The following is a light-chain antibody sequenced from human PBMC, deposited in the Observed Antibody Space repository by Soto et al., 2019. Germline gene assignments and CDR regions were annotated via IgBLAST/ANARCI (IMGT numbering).Light chain of an antibody. Sequence: QSVLTQPASVSGSPGQSSTISCTGTSSDVGLYDYVSWYQQHPGKAPQLMIYAVSNRPSGVSNRFSASKSGNTASLFISGLQSEDEPHYYFSSYTSDSSHVSGSGTNVTIL. CDR2: AVS. J-gene: IGLJ1*01. CDR3: SSYTSDSSHV. V-gene: IGLV2-14*01. CDR1: SSDVGLYDY.